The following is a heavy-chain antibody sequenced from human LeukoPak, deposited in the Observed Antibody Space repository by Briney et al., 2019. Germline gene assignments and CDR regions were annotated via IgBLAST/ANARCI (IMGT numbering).Heavy chain of an antibody. V-gene: IGHV3-23*01. CDR2: IIADHDTT. CDR3: AQDGTTTRYNWFDA. CDR1: GFTLNSYA. J-gene: IGHJ5*02. D-gene: IGHD1-7*01. Sequence: GGSLRLSCAATGFTLNSYAMSWVRQAPGKGLEWVSGIIADHDTTYYAGSVKGRFTISRDNSKNTLYLQMISLRAEDTAIYYCAQDGTTTRYNWFDAWGQGTLVTVSS.